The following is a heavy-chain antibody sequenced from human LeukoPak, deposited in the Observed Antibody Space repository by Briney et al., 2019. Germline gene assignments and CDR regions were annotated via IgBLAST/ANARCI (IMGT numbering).Heavy chain of an antibody. J-gene: IGHJ4*02. D-gene: IGHD4/OR15-4a*01. CDR1: GFTFSSYS. V-gene: IGHV3-21*04. CDR3: ARRAGAYSHPYDY. Sequence: GGSLRLSCAASGFTFSSYSMNWVRQAPGKGLEWVSSISSSSYIYYADSVKGRFTISRDNSKNTLYLQMNSLRAEDTAVYYCARRAGAYSHPYDYWGQGTLVTVSS. CDR2: ISSSSYI.